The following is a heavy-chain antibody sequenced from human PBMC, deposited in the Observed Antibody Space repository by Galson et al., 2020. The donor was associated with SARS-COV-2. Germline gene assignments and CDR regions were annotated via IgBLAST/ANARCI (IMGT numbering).Heavy chain of an antibody. CDR1: GFTFSSYG. J-gene: IGHJ4*02. V-gene: IGHV3-33*01. D-gene: IGHD2-21*01. CDR3: ARDLRVGDEIDY. CDR2: IWYDGSNK. Sequence: PGGSLRLSCAASGFTFSSYGMHWVRQAPGKGLEWVAVIWYDGSNKYYADSVKGRFTISRDNSKNTLYLQMNSLRAEDTAVYYCARDLRVGDEIDYWGQGTLVTVSS.